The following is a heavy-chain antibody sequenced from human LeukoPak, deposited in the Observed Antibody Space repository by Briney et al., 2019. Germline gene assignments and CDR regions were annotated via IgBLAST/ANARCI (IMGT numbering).Heavy chain of an antibody. Sequence: GRSLRLSCAASGFTFSSYGMHWVRQAPGKGLEWVAVISYDGSNKYYADSVKGRFTISRDNSKNSLYLQMNSLRAEDTALYYCAKDKRRYSSSWYYFDYWGQGTLVTVSS. CDR3: AKDKRRYSSSWYYFDY. V-gene: IGHV3-30*18. D-gene: IGHD6-13*01. CDR1: GFTFSSYG. CDR2: ISYDGSNK. J-gene: IGHJ4*02.